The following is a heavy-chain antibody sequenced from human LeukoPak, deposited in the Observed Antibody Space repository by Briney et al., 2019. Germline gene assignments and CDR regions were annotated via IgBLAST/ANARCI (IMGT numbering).Heavy chain of an antibody. CDR1: GESFSGYY. V-gene: IGHV4-34*01. CDR3: ARDTYYFDSSGYYPFDY. D-gene: IGHD3-22*01. J-gene: IGHJ4*02. CDR2: INHSGST. Sequence: PSETLSLTCAVYGESFSGYYWSWIRQPPGKGLEWIGEINHSGSTNYNPSLKSQVTISVDTSKNQFSLKLSSVTAADTAVYYCARDTYYFDSSGYYPFDYWGQGTLVTVSS.